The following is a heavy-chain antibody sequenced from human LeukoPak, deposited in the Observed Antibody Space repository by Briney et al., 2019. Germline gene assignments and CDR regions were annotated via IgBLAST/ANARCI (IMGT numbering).Heavy chain of an antibody. Sequence: SVKVSCKASGGTFSSYAISWVRQAPGQGLEWMGRIIPIFGTANYAQKFQGRVTITTDESTSTAYMELSSLRSEDTAMYFCARDAIAVARSVQNFFDYGGQRTLVSVSS. J-gene: IGHJ4*02. CDR3: ARDAIAVARSVQNFFDY. V-gene: IGHV1-69*05. D-gene: IGHD6-19*01. CDR2: IIPIFGTA. CDR1: GGTFSSYA.